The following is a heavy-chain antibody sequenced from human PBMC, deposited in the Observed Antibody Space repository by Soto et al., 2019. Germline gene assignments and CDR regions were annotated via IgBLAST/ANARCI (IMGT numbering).Heavy chain of an antibody. J-gene: IGHJ4*02. CDR3: PTLYPPLRGSSWLAY. CDR1: GGSISNYG. D-gene: IGHD6-13*01. Sequence: SETLCLTWTVAGGSISNYGGNWIRKNKRKGLEWIGYIHHSGRTNYNPSLRSRVTISVDTSKNQFPLKLSSVTAADTAVYFCPTLYPPLRGSSWLAYWGQGTLVPVSS. V-gene: IGHV4-59*12. CDR2: IHHSGRT.